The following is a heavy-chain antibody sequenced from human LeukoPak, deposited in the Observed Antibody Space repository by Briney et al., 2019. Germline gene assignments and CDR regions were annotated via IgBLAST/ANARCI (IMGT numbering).Heavy chain of an antibody. CDR2: INSDGSST. V-gene: IGHV3-74*01. J-gene: IGHJ6*03. CDR3: ARGEGGLYYYYYMDV. CDR1: GFTFSSYW. D-gene: IGHD2-15*01. Sequence: PGGSLRLSCAASGFTFSSYWMHWVRQAPGKGLVWVSRINSDGSSTSYAASVKGRFTISRDNAKNTLYLQMNSLRAEDTAVYYCARGEGGLYYYYYMDVWGKGTTVTVSS.